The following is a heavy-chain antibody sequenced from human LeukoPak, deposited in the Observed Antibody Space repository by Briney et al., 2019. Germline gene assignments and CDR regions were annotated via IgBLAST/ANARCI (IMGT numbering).Heavy chain of an antibody. D-gene: IGHD3-22*01. V-gene: IGHV1-69*05. CDR2: IIPIFGTA. CDR1: GGTFSSYA. CDR3: ARGSYDSSGYYYVVYYYYGMDV. Sequence: ASVKVSCKASGGTFSSYAISWVRQAPGQGLEWMGGIIPIFGTANYAQKFQGRVTITTDESTSTAYMELSSLRSEDTAVYYCARGSYDSSGYYYVVYYYYGMDVWGQGTTVTVSS. J-gene: IGHJ6*02.